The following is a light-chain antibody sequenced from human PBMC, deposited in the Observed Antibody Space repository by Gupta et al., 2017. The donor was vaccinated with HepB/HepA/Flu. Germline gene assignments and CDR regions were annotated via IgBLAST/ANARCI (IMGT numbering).Light chain of an antibody. Sequence: EIVLTQSPGTLSLSPGERATLSCRASQKISNNYLAWYQQKPGQAPRVLISGASSRATGIPDRFSGSGSGTDFTLTISRLEPEDFTVYYCQQYSSSPRTFGQGTKVEIK. CDR2: GAS. J-gene: IGKJ1*01. V-gene: IGKV3-20*01. CDR3: QQYSSSPRT. CDR1: QKISNNY.